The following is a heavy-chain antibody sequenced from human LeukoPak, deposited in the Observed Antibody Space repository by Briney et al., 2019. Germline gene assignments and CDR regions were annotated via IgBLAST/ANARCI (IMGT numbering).Heavy chain of an antibody. CDR2: ISGGGVTT. V-gene: IGHV3-23*01. J-gene: IGHJ4*02. D-gene: IGHD5-12*01. Sequence: HPGGSLRLSCAASGFAFSSYGMSWVRQAPGKGLEWVSSISGGGVTTYYADSVKGRFTISRDNAKNTLYLQMNSLRAEDTAVYYRARGATGWGQGTLVTVSS. CDR1: GFAFSSYG. CDR3: ARGATG.